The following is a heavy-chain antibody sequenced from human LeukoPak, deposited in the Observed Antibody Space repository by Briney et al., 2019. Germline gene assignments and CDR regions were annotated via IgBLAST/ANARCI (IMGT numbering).Heavy chain of an antibody. CDR3: ASLSGTYCSGGSCYSGSGY. D-gene: IGHD2-15*01. CDR2: IGGSGGST. V-gene: IGHV3-23*01. J-gene: IGHJ4*02. Sequence: GGSLRLSCAASGFTFSSYTMSWVRQAPGKGLEWVSVIGGSGGSTNYAGSVKGRFTIFRDNSKNTLYLQMNSLRAEDTAVYYCASLSGTYCSGGSCYSGSGYWGQGALVTVSS. CDR1: GFTFSSYT.